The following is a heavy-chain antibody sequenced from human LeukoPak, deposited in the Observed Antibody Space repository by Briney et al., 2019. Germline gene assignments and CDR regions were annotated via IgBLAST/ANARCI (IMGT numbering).Heavy chain of an antibody. V-gene: IGHV3-21*01. CDR3: AREVCSGGSCLHIDP. D-gene: IGHD2-15*01. CDR1: GLTFSSYS. Sequence: RPGGSLRLSCAASGLTFSSYSMNWVRQAPGKGLEWVSSISSSSSYIYYADSVKGRFTISRDNAKNSLYLQMNSLRAEDTAVYYCAREVCSGGSCLHIDPWGQGTLVTVSS. CDR2: ISSSSSYI. J-gene: IGHJ5*02.